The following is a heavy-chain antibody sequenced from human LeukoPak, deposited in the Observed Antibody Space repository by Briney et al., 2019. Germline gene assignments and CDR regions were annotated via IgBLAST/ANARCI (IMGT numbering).Heavy chain of an antibody. CDR1: GGSISSGGYY. V-gene: IGHV4-30-2*01. CDR3: ARQGDIVVVPAAIAPWFDP. CDR2: IYHSGST. Sequence: PSETLSLTCTVSGGSISSGGYYWSWIRQPPGKGLEWIGYIYHSGSTNYNPSLKSRVTISVDTSKNQFSLKLSSVTAADTAVYYCARQGDIVVVPAAIAPWFDPWGQGTLVTVSS. D-gene: IGHD2-2*01. J-gene: IGHJ5*02.